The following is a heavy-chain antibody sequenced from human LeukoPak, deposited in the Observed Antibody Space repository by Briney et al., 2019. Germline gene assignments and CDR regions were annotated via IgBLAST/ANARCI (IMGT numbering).Heavy chain of an antibody. J-gene: IGHJ4*02. V-gene: IGHV1-24*01. Sequence: ASVKVSCKVSGYTLTELSMHWVRQAPGEGLEWMGGFDPEDGETIYAQKFQGRVTVTEDTSTDTAYMELSSLRSEDTAVYYCATVPVPLYSGYDPYYFDYWGQGTLVTVSS. CDR3: ATVPVPLYSGYDPYYFDY. CDR2: FDPEDGET. CDR1: GYTLTELS. D-gene: IGHD5-12*01.